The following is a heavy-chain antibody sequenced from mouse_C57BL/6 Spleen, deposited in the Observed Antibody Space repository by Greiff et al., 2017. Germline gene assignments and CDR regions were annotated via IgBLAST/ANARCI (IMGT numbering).Heavy chain of an antibody. CDR2: IYPGSGNT. J-gene: IGHJ1*03. V-gene: IGHV1-76*01. CDR1: GYTFTDYY. Sequence: VQLQQSGAELVRPGASVKLSCKASGYTFTDYYINWVKQRPGQGLEWIARIYPGSGNTYYNEKFKGKATLTAEKSSSTAYMLLSSLTSVDSAVYFCAGGEDWYFDVWGTGTTVTVSS. CDR3: AGGEDWYFDV.